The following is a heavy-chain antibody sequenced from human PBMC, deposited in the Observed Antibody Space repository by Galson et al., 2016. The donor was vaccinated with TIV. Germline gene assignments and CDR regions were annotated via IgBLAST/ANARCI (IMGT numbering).Heavy chain of an antibody. CDR2: INPDSGGT. V-gene: IGHV1-2*02. Sequence: SVKVSCKASGYTFTGFYMYWVRQAPGQGLEWMGWINPDSGGTNYAQKFQGRVSMTGDTSISTAYMALSRLRSDDTAVYYCARIDFWSGWSWGQRTLVTVSS. D-gene: IGHD3-3*01. CDR1: GYTFTGFY. CDR3: ARIDFWSGWS. J-gene: IGHJ5*02.